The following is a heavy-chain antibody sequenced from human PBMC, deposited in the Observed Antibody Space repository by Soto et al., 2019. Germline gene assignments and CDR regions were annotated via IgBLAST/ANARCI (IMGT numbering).Heavy chain of an antibody. CDR2: IYYSGST. CDR3: ARAGYDFWSGYYDY. V-gene: IGHV4-31*03. CDR1: GGSISSGGYY. J-gene: IGHJ4*02. D-gene: IGHD3-3*01. Sequence: SETLSLTCTVSGGSISSGGYYWSWIRQHPGKGLEWIGYIYYSGSTYYNPSLKSRVTISVDTSKNQFSLKLSSVTAADTAVYYCARAGYDFWSGYYDYWGQGTLVTVSS.